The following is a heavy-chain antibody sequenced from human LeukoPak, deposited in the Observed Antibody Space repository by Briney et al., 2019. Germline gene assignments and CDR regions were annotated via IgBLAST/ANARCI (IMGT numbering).Heavy chain of an antibody. CDR2: VSYEGIHK. Sequence: GRSLRLSCGGSGFTFSRSPIHWVRQIPGKGLQWVAVVSYEGIHKFYADSVKGRFTISRDNSKNMVFLQMSSLRVDDSALYYCVRDRFTDTYLDSFDVWGQGVRVIVSS. J-gene: IGHJ3*01. CDR3: VRDRFTDTYLDSFDV. D-gene: IGHD3-16*01. V-gene: IGHV3-30*04. CDR1: GFTFSRSP.